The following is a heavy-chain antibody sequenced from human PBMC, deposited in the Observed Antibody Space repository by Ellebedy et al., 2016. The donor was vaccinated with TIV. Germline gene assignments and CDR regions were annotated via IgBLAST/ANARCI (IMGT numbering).Heavy chain of an antibody. CDR3: ALGFGGSDGYYFDY. V-gene: IGHV1-24*01. J-gene: IGHJ4*02. CDR2: FDPEDGET. D-gene: IGHD1-26*01. CDR1: GYTLTELS. Sequence: ASVKVSCKVSGYTLTELSMHWVRQAPGKGLEWMGGFDPEDGETIYAQKFQGRVTMTEDTSTDTAYMELSSLRSEDTAVYYCALGFGGSDGYYFDYWGQGTLVTVSS.